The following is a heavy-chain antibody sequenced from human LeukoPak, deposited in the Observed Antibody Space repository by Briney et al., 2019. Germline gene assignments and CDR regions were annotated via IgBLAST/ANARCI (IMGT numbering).Heavy chain of an antibody. CDR3: AHSEDTALVHDAFDI. Sequence: SGPTLGNPTQALTLTCTFSGFSLSTSGVAVGWIRQPPGKALEWLALIYWDDDKRYSPSLKSRLSITKDTSKNQLVLTMTNMDPVDTATYYCAHSEDTALVHDAFDIWGQGTMVTVSS. CDR1: GFSLSTSGVA. J-gene: IGHJ3*02. CDR2: IYWDDDK. D-gene: IGHD5-18*01. V-gene: IGHV2-5*02.